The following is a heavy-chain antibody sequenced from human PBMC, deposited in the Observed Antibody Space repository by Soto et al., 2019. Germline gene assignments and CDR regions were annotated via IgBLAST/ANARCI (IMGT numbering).Heavy chain of an antibody. CDR2: ISAFNGNT. CDR1: GYSFTNYG. Sequence: QDQLVQSGAEVKKPGASVTVSCKASGYSFTNYGVTWVRQAPGQGLEWMGWISAFNGNTNYAQNLQGRVTMTTDASTSTAYMELRSLRADDTAVYYCARDRGVAPPVAGNTHYYYYMDGWGKGTTGTVSS. CDR3: ARDRGVAPPVAGNTHYYYYMDG. J-gene: IGHJ6*03. V-gene: IGHV1-18*01. D-gene: IGHD6-19*01.